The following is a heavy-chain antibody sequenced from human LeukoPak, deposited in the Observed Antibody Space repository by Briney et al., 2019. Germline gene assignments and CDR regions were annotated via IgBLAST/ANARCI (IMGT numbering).Heavy chain of an antibody. CDR3: ARQDNYGYWYFDL. CDR1: GYSFTTWW. D-gene: IGHD5-18*01. J-gene: IGHJ2*01. V-gene: IGHV5-51*01. Sequence: GESLKISCKGSGYSFTTWWIGWVRQIPGKGLEWMGVVYPGDSDTRYSPSFQGQVTISVDKSISTAYLQWSSLKASDTAMYYCARQDNYGYWYFDLWGRGTLVTVSS. CDR2: VYPGDSDT.